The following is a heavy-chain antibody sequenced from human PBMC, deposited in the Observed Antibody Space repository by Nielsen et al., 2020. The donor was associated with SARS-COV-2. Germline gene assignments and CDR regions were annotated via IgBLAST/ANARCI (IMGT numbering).Heavy chain of an antibody. D-gene: IGHD3-10*01. Sequence: GGSLRLSCAASGFTFDDYAMHWVRQAPGKGLEWVSGISWNSGSIGYADSVKGRFTISRDNAKNSLYLQMNSLRAEDTALYYCAKDMGPVIWHFDLWGRGTLVTVSS. V-gene: IGHV3-9*01. CDR2: ISWNSGSI. CDR1: GFTFDDYA. CDR3: AKDMGPVIWHFDL. J-gene: IGHJ2*01.